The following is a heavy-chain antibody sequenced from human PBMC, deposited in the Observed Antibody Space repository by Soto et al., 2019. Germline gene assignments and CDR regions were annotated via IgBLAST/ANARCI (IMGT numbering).Heavy chain of an antibody. D-gene: IGHD3-10*01. J-gene: IGHJ5*02. CDR1: GYTFTNYG. Sequence: ASVKVSCKASGYTFTNYGISWVRQAPGQGLEWMGWINTYNGNTNHAQKLQGRVTMTTDTSTSTAYMELRSLRSDDTAVYYCARGVGSGTYYNQYNWFDPWGQGTLVPSPQ. CDR2: INTYNGNT. CDR3: ARGVGSGTYYNQYNWFDP. V-gene: IGHV1-18*01.